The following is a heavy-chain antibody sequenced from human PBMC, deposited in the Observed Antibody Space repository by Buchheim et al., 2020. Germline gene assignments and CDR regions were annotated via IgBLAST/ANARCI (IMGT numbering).Heavy chain of an antibody. V-gene: IGHV3-30-3*01. J-gene: IGHJ4*02. D-gene: IGHD4-23*01. CDR3: ARDRATVVSYLFDY. CDR2: ISYDGSNK. CDR1: GFTFSSYA. Sequence: QVQLVESGGGVVQPGRSLRLSCAASGFTFSSYAMHWVRQAPGKGLEWVAVISYDGSNKYYADSVKGRFTISRDNSKTTLYLQMNSLRAEDTAVYYCARDRATVVSYLFDYWGQGTL.